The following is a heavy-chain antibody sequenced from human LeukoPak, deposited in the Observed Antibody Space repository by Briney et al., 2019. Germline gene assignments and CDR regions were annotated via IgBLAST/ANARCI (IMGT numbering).Heavy chain of an antibody. D-gene: IGHD3/OR15-3a*01. J-gene: IGHJ4*02. CDR3: ARGRLSPSAFRPFGH. CDR2: IFYSGNT. Sequence: SETLSLTCSVSGDSITTSYWNWIRQPPGQGLEWIGSIFYSGNTKYNPALQSRFTISVDTSKNQFSLEVNSVTAADTAVYYCARGRLSPSAFRPFGHWGRGTLVTVSS. CDR1: GDSITTSY. V-gene: IGHV4-59*01.